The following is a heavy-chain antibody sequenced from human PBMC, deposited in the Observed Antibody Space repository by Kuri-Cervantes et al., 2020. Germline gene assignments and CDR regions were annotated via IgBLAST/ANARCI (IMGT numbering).Heavy chain of an antibody. CDR3: AKDLTVYGMDV. Sequence: GESLKISCAASGFTFSNAWMSWVRQAPGKGLEWVGRIKSKTDGGTTDYAAPVKGRFTISRDNSKNTLYLQMNSLRAEDTAVYYCAKDLTVYGMDVWGQGTTVTVSS. V-gene: IGHV3-15*01. J-gene: IGHJ6*02. CDR2: IKSKTDGGTT. D-gene: IGHD2-8*01. CDR1: GFTFSNAW.